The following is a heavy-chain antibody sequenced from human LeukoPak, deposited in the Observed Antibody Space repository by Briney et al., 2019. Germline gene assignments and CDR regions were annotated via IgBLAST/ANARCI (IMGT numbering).Heavy chain of an antibody. CDR2: ISYDGSNK. CDR1: GFTFSSYG. Sequence: GGSLRLSCAASGFTFSSYGMHWVRQAPGKGLEWVAVISYDGSNKYYADSVKGRFTISRDNSKNTVYLQMNNVRAEDTAVYYCVRDRGAYYYETGYWGQGILVTVSS. CDR3: VRDRGAYYYETGY. D-gene: IGHD3-22*01. J-gene: IGHJ4*02. V-gene: IGHV3-30*03.